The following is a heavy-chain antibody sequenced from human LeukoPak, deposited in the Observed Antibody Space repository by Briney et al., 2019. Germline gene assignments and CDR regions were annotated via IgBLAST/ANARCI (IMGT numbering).Heavy chain of an antibody. V-gene: IGHV3-21*01. Sequence: GGSLRLSCAASGFTFSSYSMNWVRQAPGKGLEWVSSISSSSSYIYYADSVKGRFTISRDNAKNSLYLQMNSLRAEDTAVYYCARSLQVSGSFDYWGQGTLVTVSS. CDR3: ARSLQVSGSFDY. CDR2: ISSSSSYI. J-gene: IGHJ4*02. CDR1: GFTFSSYS. D-gene: IGHD3-22*01.